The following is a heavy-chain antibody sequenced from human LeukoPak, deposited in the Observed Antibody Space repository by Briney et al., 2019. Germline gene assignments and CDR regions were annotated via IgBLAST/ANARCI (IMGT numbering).Heavy chain of an antibody. Sequence: GGSLRLSCAASGFTFSSYAMHWVRQAPGKGLEWVAVISYDGSNKYYADSVKGRFTISRDNSKNTLYLQMNSLRAEDTAVYYCAREYYDFWSGYYNYYYYYMDVWGKGTKVTVSS. CDR1: GFTFSSYA. CDR3: AREYYDFWSGYYNYYYYYMDV. V-gene: IGHV3-30*01. J-gene: IGHJ6*03. D-gene: IGHD3-3*01. CDR2: ISYDGSNK.